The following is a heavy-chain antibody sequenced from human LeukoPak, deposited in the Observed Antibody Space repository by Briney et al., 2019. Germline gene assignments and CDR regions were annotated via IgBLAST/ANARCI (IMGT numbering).Heavy chain of an antibody. Sequence: GGSLRLSCAASGFTVSRNYMSWVRQAPGKGLEWVSVIYSGGSIYYADSVKGRFTISRDNSKNTLYLQMNSLRAEDTAVYYCARAGPSSSWHQFDYWGQGTLVTVSS. J-gene: IGHJ4*02. CDR2: IYSGGSI. D-gene: IGHD6-13*01. CDR3: ARAGPSSSWHQFDY. CDR1: GFTVSRNY. V-gene: IGHV3-66*01.